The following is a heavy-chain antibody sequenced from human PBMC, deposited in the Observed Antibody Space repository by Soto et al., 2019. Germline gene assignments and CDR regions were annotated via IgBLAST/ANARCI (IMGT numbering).Heavy chain of an antibody. J-gene: IGHJ4*02. D-gene: IGHD6-19*01. V-gene: IGHV4-4*02. CDR3: ARRIALSGTAGAPGD. CDR1: RGSVSSNNW. Sequence: QVQLQESGPGLVKPSGTLSLTCGVSRGSVSSNNWWTWVRQPPGKGLEWIGEIYQTGTTNYNPSLQSRVTISLDKSNNHFSLKLNSVTAADKAVYYCARRIALSGTAGAPGDWGQGTLVIVSS. CDR2: IYQTGTT.